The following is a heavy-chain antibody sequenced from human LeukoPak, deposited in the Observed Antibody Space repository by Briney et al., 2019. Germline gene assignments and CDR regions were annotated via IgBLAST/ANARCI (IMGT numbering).Heavy chain of an antibody. CDR2: IYPGDSDT. CDR1: GYDFSINW. V-gene: IGHV5-51*01. D-gene: IGHD3-22*01. CDR3: ARPASSGYYMD. J-gene: IGHJ4*02. Sequence: GESLEISCKGSGYDFSINWIGWVRQMAGKGLEWMEIIYPGDSDTRYSPSFQGQVTFSADKSISPAYLQWSSLKASDTAMYYCARPASSGYYMDWGQGTLVTVSS.